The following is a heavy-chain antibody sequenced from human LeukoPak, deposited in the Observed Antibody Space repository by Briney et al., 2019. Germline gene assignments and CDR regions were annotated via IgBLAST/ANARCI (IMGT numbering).Heavy chain of an antibody. CDR2: TYYSGST. J-gene: IGHJ5*02. CDR1: GGSISSSSYY. D-gene: IGHD6-19*01. V-gene: IGHV4-39*01. Sequence: SETLSLTCTVSGGSISSSSYYWGWIRQPPGKGLEWIGSTYYSGSTYYNPSLKSRVTISVDTSKNQFSLKLSSVTAADTAVYYCARRVWAVAGRGWFDPWGQGTLVTVSS. CDR3: ARRVWAVAGRGWFDP.